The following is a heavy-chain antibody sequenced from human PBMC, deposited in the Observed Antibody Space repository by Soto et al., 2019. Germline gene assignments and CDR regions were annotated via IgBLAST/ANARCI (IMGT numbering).Heavy chain of an antibody. J-gene: IGHJ5*02. V-gene: IGHV3-11*01. Sequence: GGSLRLSCAASGFTCSDYYMTWIRQVPGKGLEWVSYISNSGSTIYYADSVRGRFTLSRDNAKNSLYLQMNTLRAEDTAVYHCARGHLWFDPWGQGTLVTVSS. CDR1: GFTCSDYY. CDR2: ISNSGSTI. CDR3: ARGHLWFDP.